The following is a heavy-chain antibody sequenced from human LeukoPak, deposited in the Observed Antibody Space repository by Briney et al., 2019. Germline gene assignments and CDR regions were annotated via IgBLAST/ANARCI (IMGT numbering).Heavy chain of an antibody. V-gene: IGHV3-23*01. D-gene: IGHD1-26*01. J-gene: IGHJ4*02. CDR1: GFTFSSYA. CDR2: ISGSGGST. CDR3: VTSYRLFVGDY. Sequence: PGGSLRLSCAASGFTFSSYAMSWVRQAPGKGLEWVSAISGSGGSTYYADSVKGRFTISRDNAKNSLYLQMNSLRVEDTAVYYCVTSYRLFVGDYWGQGTLVTVSS.